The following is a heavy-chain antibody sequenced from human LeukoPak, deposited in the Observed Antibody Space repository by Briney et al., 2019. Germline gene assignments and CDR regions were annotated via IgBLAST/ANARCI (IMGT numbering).Heavy chain of an antibody. Sequence: SETLSLTCTVSGASISSSTYYWGWIRQPPGKGLEWIGTLSYSGSTYYNPSLKSRVTMSVDTSKIHFSLKLSSVTAADTAVYYCARRHYDFWSGYSKWFDPWGQGTLVTVSS. CDR1: GASISSSTYY. J-gene: IGHJ5*02. D-gene: IGHD3-3*01. V-gene: IGHV4-39*07. CDR3: ARRHYDFWSGYSKWFDP. CDR2: LSYSGST.